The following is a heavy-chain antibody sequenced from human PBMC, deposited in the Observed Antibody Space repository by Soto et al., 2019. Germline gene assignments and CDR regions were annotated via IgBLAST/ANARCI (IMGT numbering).Heavy chain of an antibody. J-gene: IGHJ6*02. CDR1: GGSISSGGYY. D-gene: IGHD6-6*01. CDR2: IYYSGST. V-gene: IGHV4-31*03. Sequence: PSETLSLTCTVSGGSISSGGYYWSWIRQHPGKGLEWIGYIYYSGSTYYNPSLKSRVTISVDTSKNQFSLKLSSVTAADTAVYYCARVRVGSSTYYGMDVWGQGTTVTVSS. CDR3: ARVRVGSSTYYGMDV.